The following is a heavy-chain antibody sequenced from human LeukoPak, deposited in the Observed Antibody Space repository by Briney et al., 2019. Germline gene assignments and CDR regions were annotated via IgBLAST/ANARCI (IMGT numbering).Heavy chain of an antibody. J-gene: IGHJ3*02. Sequence: PSETLSLTCAVYGGSFSGYYWSWIRQPPGKGLEWIGEINHSGSTNYNPSLKSRVTISVDTSKNQFSLKLSSVTAADTAVYYCARPIVVVPLRAFDIWGQGTMVTVSS. V-gene: IGHV4-34*01. CDR1: GGSFSGYY. CDR2: INHSGST. D-gene: IGHD2-21*01. CDR3: ARPIVVVPLRAFDI.